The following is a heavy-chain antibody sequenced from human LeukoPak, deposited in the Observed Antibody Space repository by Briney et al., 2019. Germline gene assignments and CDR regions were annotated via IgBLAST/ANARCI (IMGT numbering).Heavy chain of an antibody. CDR1: GYTFTSYY. V-gene: IGHV1-46*01. Sequence: ASVKVSCKASGYTFTSYYMHWVRQAPGQGLEWMGIINPSGGSTSYAQTFQGRVTMTRDTSTSTVYMELSSLRSEDTAVYYCARGGDTFGGVIVTPFDYWGQGTLVTVSS. CDR3: ARGGDTFGGVIVTPFDY. J-gene: IGHJ4*02. D-gene: IGHD3-16*02. CDR2: INPSGGST.